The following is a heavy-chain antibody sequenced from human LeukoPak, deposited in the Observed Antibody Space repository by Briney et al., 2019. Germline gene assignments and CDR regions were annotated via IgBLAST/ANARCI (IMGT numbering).Heavy chain of an antibody. CDR1: GFTFSSYA. D-gene: IGHD4-17*01. CDR2: ISYDGSNK. CDR3: ARDGYGDYGFDY. J-gene: IGHJ4*02. V-gene: IGHV3-30-3*01. Sequence: GGSLRLSCVVSGFTFSSYAMNWVRQAPGKGLEWVAVISYDGSNKYYADSVKGRFTISRDNSKNTLYLQMNSLRAEDTAVYYCARDGYGDYGFDYWGQGTLVTVSS.